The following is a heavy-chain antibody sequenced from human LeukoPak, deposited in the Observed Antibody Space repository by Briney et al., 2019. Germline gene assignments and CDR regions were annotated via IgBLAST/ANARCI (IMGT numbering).Heavy chain of an antibody. CDR3: ARQGDSGRSYDY. D-gene: IGHD3-22*01. V-gene: IGHV4-59*08. CDR2: IYYSGST. Sequence: SETLSLTCTVSGGSISSYYWSWIRQPPGKGLEWIGHIYYSGSTNYNPSLKSRVTISLDTSKNQFSLNPRSVTAADTAVYFCARQGDSGRSYDYWGQGTLVTVSS. CDR1: GGSISSYY. J-gene: IGHJ4*02.